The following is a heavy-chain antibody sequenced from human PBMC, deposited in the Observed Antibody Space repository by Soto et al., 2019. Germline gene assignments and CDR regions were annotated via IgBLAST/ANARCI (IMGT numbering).Heavy chain of an antibody. Sequence: SVKGSCKTSGYTFSNYGITWVRQAPGQPLEWLGWISLYSDGTNYAQKFRGRVSMTTDTSTTTAYMELRSLRSDDTAVYYCARVVPGAEAWFGPWGQGTLVTVSS. CDR3: ARVVPGAEAWFGP. CDR2: ISLYSDGT. J-gene: IGHJ5*02. D-gene: IGHD2-2*01. CDR1: GYTFSNYG. V-gene: IGHV1-18*01.